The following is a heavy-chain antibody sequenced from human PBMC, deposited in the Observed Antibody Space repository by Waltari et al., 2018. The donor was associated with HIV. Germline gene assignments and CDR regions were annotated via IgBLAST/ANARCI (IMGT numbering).Heavy chain of an antibody. J-gene: IGHJ4*02. D-gene: IGHD4-17*01. CDR1: GGSISSSSYY. CDR3: ARDPFWFHPTVTTAGYYFDY. CDR2: IYYSGST. Sequence: QLQLQESGPGLVKPSETLSLTCTVSGGSISSSSYYWGWIRQPPGKGLEWIGSIYYSGSTYYNPSLKSRVTISVDTSKNQFSLKLSSVTAADTAVYYCARDPFWFHPTVTTAGYYFDYWGQGTLVTVSS. V-gene: IGHV4-39*07.